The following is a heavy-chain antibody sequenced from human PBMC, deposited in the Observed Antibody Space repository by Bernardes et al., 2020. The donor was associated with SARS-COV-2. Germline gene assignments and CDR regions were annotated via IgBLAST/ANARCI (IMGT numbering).Heavy chain of an antibody. CDR1: GFTFSLYG. CDR2: ISDDGTNK. J-gene: IGHJ4*02. V-gene: IGHV3-30*03. Sequence: GGSLRLSRAASGFTFSLYGMHWVRQAPGKGLEWLAVISDDGTNKYYVDSVRGRFTISRDNSQKTLYLQMNSLRPEDTAVYYCARDLGRGAETYDFWSGFINWGQGTLVTVSS. CDR3: ARDLGRGAETYDFWSGFIN. D-gene: IGHD3-3*01.